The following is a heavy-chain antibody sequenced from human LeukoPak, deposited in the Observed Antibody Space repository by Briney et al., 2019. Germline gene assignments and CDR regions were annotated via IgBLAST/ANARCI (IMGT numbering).Heavy chain of an antibody. Sequence: SETLPLTCAVSGGSISSGGYSWSWIRQPPGKGLEWIGFISHSGSTSYNPSLKSRVTISEDRSRNQFSLKLSSVTAADTAVYYCARATFYYYPADAFDVWGQGTMVTVSS. D-gene: IGHD3-22*01. CDR2: ISHSGST. V-gene: IGHV4-30-2*01. J-gene: IGHJ3*01. CDR1: GGSISSGGYS. CDR3: ARATFYYYPADAFDV.